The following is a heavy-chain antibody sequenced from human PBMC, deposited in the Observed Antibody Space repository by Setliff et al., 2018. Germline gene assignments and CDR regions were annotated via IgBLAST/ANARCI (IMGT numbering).Heavy chain of an antibody. Sequence: GASVKVSCKASGGTFSSYGISWVRQAPGQGLEWMGGIIPIFGTANYAQKFQGRVTITADESTSTAYMELSSLRSEDTAVYYCASPFPHGWGGYYGVGWFDPWGQGTLVTVSS. V-gene: IGHV1-69*13. J-gene: IGHJ5*02. CDR3: ASPFPHGWGGYYGVGWFDP. CDR2: IIPIFGTA. D-gene: IGHD3-3*01. CDR1: GGTFSSYG.